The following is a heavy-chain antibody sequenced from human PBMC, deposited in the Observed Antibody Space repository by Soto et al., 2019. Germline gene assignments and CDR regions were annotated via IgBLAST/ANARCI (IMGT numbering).Heavy chain of an antibody. Sequence: SGFTFSSYSMNWVRQAPGKGLEWGSYISSSSSTIYYADSVKGRFTISRDNAKNSLYLQMNSLRDEDTAVYYCARDYGDYPPAEYYYYGMDVWGQGTTVTVSS. V-gene: IGHV3-48*02. CDR2: ISSSSSTI. D-gene: IGHD4-17*01. CDR3: ARDYGDYPPAEYYYYGMDV. J-gene: IGHJ6*02. CDR1: GFTFSSYS.